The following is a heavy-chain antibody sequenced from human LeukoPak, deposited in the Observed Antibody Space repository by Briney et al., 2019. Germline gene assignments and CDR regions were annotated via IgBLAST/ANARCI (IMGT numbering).Heavy chain of an antibody. CDR2: ISPYYGNT. D-gene: IGHD1-26*01. CDR1: GYTFTSYG. CDR3: ARDSGLYSGTPGAFDI. Sequence: ASVKVSCKASGYTFTSYGLSWVRQAAGQGLEWMGWISPYYGNTNYAQNLQGRVTVTTDTSTSTAYMELRSLISDDTAVYYCARDSGLYSGTPGAFDIWGQGTMVTVSS. J-gene: IGHJ3*02. V-gene: IGHV1-18*01.